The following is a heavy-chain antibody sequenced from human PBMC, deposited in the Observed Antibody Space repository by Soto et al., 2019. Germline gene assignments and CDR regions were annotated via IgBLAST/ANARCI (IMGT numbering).Heavy chain of an antibody. Sequence: PGGSLSLSCAASGFTFSSYSMNWVRQAPGKGLEWVLSISGDSNYIYYSDSVKGRFAVSRDNAKSSLYVQMYSLRVEDTAVYYCTRCQMVAAGAGPFDYWGQGTLVTVSS. V-gene: IGHV3-21*01. J-gene: IGHJ4*02. CDR1: GFTFSSYS. D-gene: IGHD6-13*01. CDR2: ISGDSNYI. CDR3: TRCQMVAAGAGPFDY.